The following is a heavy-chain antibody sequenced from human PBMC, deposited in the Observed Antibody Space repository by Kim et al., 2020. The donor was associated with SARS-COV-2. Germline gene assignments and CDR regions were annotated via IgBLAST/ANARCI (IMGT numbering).Heavy chain of an antibody. D-gene: IGHD3-10*01. V-gene: IGHV3-30*18. CDR3: AKGMSKHYYGSGSHTGGMDV. Sequence: GGSLRLSCAASGFTFSSYGMHRVRQAPGKGLEWVAVISYDGSNKYYADSVKGRFTISRDNSKNTLYLQMNSLRAEDTAVYYCAKGMSKHYYGSGSHTGGMDVWGKGTTVTVSS. CDR2: ISYDGSNK. CDR1: GFTFSSYG. J-gene: IGHJ6*04.